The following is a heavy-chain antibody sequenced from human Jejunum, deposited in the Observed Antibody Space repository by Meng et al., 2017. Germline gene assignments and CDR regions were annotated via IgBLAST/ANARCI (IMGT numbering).Heavy chain of an antibody. CDR1: GVSTTAPFY. D-gene: IGHD1-14*01. Sequence: HVQLQESGPGLVKPSGTLPLTCTVSGVSTTAPFYWTWIRQAPGKGLEWIGEVWPSGATYYNPSLSSRITISIDTSNNQFSLEVAFLTAADTAVYYCARAIRERYFDSWGQGTLVTVSS. J-gene: IGHJ4*02. CDR3: ARAIRERYFDS. V-gene: IGHV4-4*02. CDR2: VWPSGAT.